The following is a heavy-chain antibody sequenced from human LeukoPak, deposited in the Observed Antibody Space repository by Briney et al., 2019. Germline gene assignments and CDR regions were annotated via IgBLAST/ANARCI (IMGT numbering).Heavy chain of an antibody. J-gene: IGHJ4*02. CDR1: GFTFSDHY. D-gene: IGHD2-21*01. Sequence: PGGSLRLSCAASGFTFSDHYMSWIRQAPGKGLEWLSYIGGSGSNIQYADSVKGRFTTSRDNRKNVLYLQMNSLRDEDTAVYYCTRDPRLSLYWGQGTLVTVSS. V-gene: IGHV3-11*01. CDR3: TRDPRLSLY. CDR2: IGGSGSNI.